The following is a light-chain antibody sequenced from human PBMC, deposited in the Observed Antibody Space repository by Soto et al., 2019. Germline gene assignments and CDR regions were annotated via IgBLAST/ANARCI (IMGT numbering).Light chain of an antibody. CDR1: QSISSY. V-gene: IGKV1-39*01. Sequence: DIPMTQSPSSLSASVGDRVTITCRASQSISSYLNWYQLKPGKAPKLLIYAASSLQSGVPSRFSGSGSGTDFTLTISSLQPEDFATYYCQQSDSPPRTFGQGTKVEIK. CDR2: AAS. J-gene: IGKJ1*01. CDR3: QQSDSPPRT.